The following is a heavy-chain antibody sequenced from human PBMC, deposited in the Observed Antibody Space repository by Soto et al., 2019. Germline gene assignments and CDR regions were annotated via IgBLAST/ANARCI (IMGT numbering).Heavy chain of an antibody. V-gene: IGHV3-23*01. Sequence: GGSLRLSCAASGFPFNSYAMHWVRQAPGEGLEWVSSISNSGGRTHYADSVKGRFTISRDNSKNTLYLQMNSLSAEDTAVYYCAKDPWLLEYWGRGTLVTVSS. CDR2: ISNSGGRT. J-gene: IGHJ4*02. D-gene: IGHD5-12*01. CDR1: GFPFNSYA. CDR3: AKDPWLLEY.